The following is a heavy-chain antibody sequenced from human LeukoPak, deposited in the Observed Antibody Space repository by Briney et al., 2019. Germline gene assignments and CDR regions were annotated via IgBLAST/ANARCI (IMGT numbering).Heavy chain of an antibody. CDR2: ISYDGSNK. CDR1: GFTFSSYA. V-gene: IGHV3-30*01. CDR3: ARDHDSTSAYYYYYDMDV. Sequence: GGSLRLSCAASGFTFSSYAMHWVRQAPGKGLEWVAVISYDGSNKYYADSVKGRFTISRDNSKNTLYLQMNSLRAEDTAVYYCARDHDSTSAYYYYYDMDVWGKGTTVTVSS. D-gene: IGHD2-2*01. J-gene: IGHJ6*03.